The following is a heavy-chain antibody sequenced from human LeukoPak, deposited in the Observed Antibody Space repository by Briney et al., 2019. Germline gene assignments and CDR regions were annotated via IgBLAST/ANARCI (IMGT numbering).Heavy chain of an antibody. CDR3: ARDGSLGSEGLRPRYYYYYGMDV. D-gene: IGHD4-17*01. V-gene: IGHV3-33*01. Sequence: GGSLRLSCAAPGFTFSSYGMHWVRQAPGKGLGWGAVIGYDGSNKYYADSVKGRFTISRDNSKNTLYLQMNSLRAEDTAVYYCARDGSLGSEGLRPRYYYYYGMDVWGQGTTVTVSS. J-gene: IGHJ6*02. CDR1: GFTFSSYG. CDR2: IGYDGSNK.